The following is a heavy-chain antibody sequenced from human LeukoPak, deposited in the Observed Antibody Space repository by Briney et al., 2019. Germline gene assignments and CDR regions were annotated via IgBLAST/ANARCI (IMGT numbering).Heavy chain of an antibody. D-gene: IGHD2/OR15-2a*01. CDR3: AKDSAKKYDDY. V-gene: IGHV3-23*01. J-gene: IGHJ4*02. CDR1: GFTFSSYA. CDR2: ISGSGGGSGGNT. Sequence: GGSLRLSCAASGFTFSSYAMSWVRQAPGKGLEWVSGISGSGGGSGGNTYYADSVKGRFTISRDNSKNTLYLQMNSLRAEDTAVYYCAKDSAKKYDDYWGQGTLVTVSS.